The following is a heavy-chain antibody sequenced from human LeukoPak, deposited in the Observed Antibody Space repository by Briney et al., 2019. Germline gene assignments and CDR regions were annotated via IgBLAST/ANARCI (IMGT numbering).Heavy chain of an antibody. J-gene: IGHJ4*02. CDR2: ISSSGSTI. CDR3: AKEGERGYSLYYFDY. V-gene: IGHV3-11*01. CDR1: GFTFSDYY. D-gene: IGHD5-18*01. Sequence: GGSLRLSCAASGFTFSDYYMSWIRQAPGKGLEWVSYISSSGSTIYYADSVKGRFTISRDNSKNTLYLQMNSLRAEDTAVYYCAKEGERGYSLYYFDYWGQGTLVTVSS.